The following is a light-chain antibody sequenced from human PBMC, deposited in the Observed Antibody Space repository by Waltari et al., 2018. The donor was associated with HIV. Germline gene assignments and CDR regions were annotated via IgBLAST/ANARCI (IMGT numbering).Light chain of an antibody. Sequence: QSVLTQPPSVSGAPGQRVTISCTGSSSNIGAGYDVHWYQQLPGTAPKLLIYGNSNRPSGVPNRFSGSKSGTAASLANTGLEAEDEADYYCQSYDSSLSGSSVFGTGTKVTVL. CDR3: QSYDSSLSGSSV. J-gene: IGLJ1*01. CDR1: SSNIGAGYD. CDR2: GNS. V-gene: IGLV1-40*01.